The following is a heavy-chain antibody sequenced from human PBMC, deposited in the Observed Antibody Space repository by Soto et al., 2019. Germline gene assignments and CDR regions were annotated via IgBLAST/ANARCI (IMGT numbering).Heavy chain of an antibody. CDR3: ARASDVDTAMATHYYYGMDV. J-gene: IGHJ6*02. CDR1: GFTFSSYS. CDR2: ISSSSSYI. D-gene: IGHD5-18*01. V-gene: IGHV3-21*01. Sequence: EVQLVESGGGLVKPGGSLRLSCAASGFTFSSYSMNWVRQAPGKGLEWVSSISSSSSYIYYADSMKGRFTISRDNAKNSLYLQMNSLRAEDTAVYYCARASDVDTAMATHYYYGMDVWGQGTTVTVSS.